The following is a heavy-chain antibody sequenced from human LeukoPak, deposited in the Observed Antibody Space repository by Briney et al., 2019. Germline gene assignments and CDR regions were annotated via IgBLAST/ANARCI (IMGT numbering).Heavy chain of an antibody. CDR3: ARIAISSLGAYYMDV. CDR1: GFMFTSYS. CDR2: ISASSTYI. Sequence: GGSLRLSCAASGFMFTSYSMNWVRQAPGKGLEWVSSISASSTYIFYGDSVKGRFTLSRDNARSSLYLQMNGLRAEDTAVYYCARIAISSLGAYYMDVWGKGTTLTVSS. V-gene: IGHV3-21*01. D-gene: IGHD5-24*01. J-gene: IGHJ6*03.